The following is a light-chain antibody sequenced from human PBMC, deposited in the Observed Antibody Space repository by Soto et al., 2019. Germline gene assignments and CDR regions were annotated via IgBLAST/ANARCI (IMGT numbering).Light chain of an antibody. CDR3: QSYDSSLIVSKV. J-gene: IGLJ1*01. V-gene: IGLV1-40*01. Sequence: QSVLTQPRSVSGAPGQRVTISCSGSSSNLGAGYDVQWYQQFPGTAPKLLIYANSARPSGVPDRFSGSKSGTSASLAITGLQAEDEADYYCQSYDSSLIVSKVFGTGTKV. CDR2: ANS. CDR1: SSNLGAGYD.